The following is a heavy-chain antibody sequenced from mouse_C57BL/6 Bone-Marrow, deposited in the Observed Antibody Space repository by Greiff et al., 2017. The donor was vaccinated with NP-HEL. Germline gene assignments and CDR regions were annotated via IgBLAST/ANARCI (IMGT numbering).Heavy chain of an antibody. CDR3: ARVGDYGSKAY. D-gene: IGHD1-1*01. Sequence: VQLQQPGAELVKPGASVKMSCKASGYTFTSYWITWVKQRPGQGLEWIGDIDPGCGSTNYNEKFKGKATLTVDTSSSTAYMQLSSLTSEDSAVDYCARVGDYGSKAYWGQGTLVTVSA. J-gene: IGHJ3*01. CDR1: GYTFTSYW. CDR2: IDPGCGST. V-gene: IGHV1-55*01.